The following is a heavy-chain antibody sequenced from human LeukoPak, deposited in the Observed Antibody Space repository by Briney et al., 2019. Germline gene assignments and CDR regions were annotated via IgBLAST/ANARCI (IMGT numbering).Heavy chain of an antibody. Sequence: PSETLSLTCPVSGGSISSYYWSWIRQPPGKGLEWIGYIYYSGSTNYNPSLKSRVTISVDTSKNQFSLKLSSVTAADTAVYYCARVRVYCSSTSCSYGMDVWGQGTTVTVSS. CDR3: ARVRVYCSSTSCSYGMDV. V-gene: IGHV4-59*01. D-gene: IGHD2-2*01. CDR2: IYYSGST. J-gene: IGHJ6*02. CDR1: GGSISSYY.